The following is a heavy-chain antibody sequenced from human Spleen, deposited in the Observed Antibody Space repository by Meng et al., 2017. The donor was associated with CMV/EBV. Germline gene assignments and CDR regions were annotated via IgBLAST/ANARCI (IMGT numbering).Heavy chain of an antibody. J-gene: IGHJ5*02. V-gene: IGHV1-46*01. CDR2: INPSGGST. CDR3: ARVSEYCSSTSCYPHNWFDP. Sequence: FTSYYMHWVRQAPGQGLEWMGIINPSGGSTSYAQKFQGRVTMTRDTSTSTVYMELSSLGSEDTAVYYCARVSEYCSSTSCYPHNWFDPWGQGTLVTVSS. CDR1: FTSYY. D-gene: IGHD2-2*01.